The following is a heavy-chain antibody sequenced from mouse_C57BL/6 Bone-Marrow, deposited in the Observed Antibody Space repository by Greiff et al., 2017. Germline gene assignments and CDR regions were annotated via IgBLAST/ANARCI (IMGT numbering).Heavy chain of an antibody. J-gene: IGHJ4*01. CDR2: IYPGSGST. CDR3: ARRDFYGSSHYYAMDY. V-gene: IGHV1-55*01. Sequence: VQLQQPGAELVKPGASVKMSCKASGYTFTSYWITWVKQRPGQGLEWIGDIYPGSGSTNYNEKFKSKATLTVDTSSSTAYMQLSSLTSEDSAVYYCARRDFYGSSHYYAMDYWGQGTSVTVSS. CDR1: GYTFTSYW. D-gene: IGHD1-1*01.